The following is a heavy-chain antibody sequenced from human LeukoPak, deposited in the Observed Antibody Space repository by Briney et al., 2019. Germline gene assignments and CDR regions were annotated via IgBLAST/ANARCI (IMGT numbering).Heavy chain of an antibody. J-gene: IGHJ5*02. Sequence: SETLSLTCAVYGGSFSGYDWSWIRQPPGKGLEWIGEINHSGSTNYNPSLKSRVTISVDTSKNQFSLKLSSVTAAETAVYYCASRAVAGSGNWFDPWGQGTLVPVSS. CDR2: INHSGST. D-gene: IGHD6-19*01. V-gene: IGHV4-34*01. CDR1: GGSFSGYD. CDR3: ASRAVAGSGNWFDP.